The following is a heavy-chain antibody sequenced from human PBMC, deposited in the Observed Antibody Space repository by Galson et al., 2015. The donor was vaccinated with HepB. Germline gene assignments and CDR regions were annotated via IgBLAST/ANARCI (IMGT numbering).Heavy chain of an antibody. V-gene: IGHV3-13*01. CDR1: GFTFSSHY. CDR3: EREMIDALSAGWYCDL. J-gene: IGHJ2*01. CDR2: IGNIHNA. Sequence: SLRLSCAASGFTFSSHYMHWVRHVPGKGLEWVSAIGNIHNAYYPGSAKSRCSISRENAKYSLYLQINNRRGGETAVYYCEREMIDALSAGWYCDLCGPVTLCTASS. D-gene: IGHD3-22*01.